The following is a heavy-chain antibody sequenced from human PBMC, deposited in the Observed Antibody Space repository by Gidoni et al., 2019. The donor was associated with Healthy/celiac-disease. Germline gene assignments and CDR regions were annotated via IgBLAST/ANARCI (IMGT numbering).Heavy chain of an antibody. D-gene: IGHD4-17*01. V-gene: IGHV3-23*01. CDR2: ISGSVGST. CDR1: GFTFSSYS. Sequence: EVQLLESGGGLVQPGGSLRLSCAASGFTFSSYSMRWVSQAPGTGLEWFSAISGSVGSTYYADSVKGRFTISRDISKNTLYLQMNSLRAEDTAVYYCANGKAVTSDYWGQGTLVTVSS. CDR3: ANGKAVTSDY. J-gene: IGHJ4*02.